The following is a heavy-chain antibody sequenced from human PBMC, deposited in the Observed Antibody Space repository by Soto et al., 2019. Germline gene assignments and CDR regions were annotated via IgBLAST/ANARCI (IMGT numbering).Heavy chain of an antibody. J-gene: IGHJ6*03. Sequence: EVQLVESGGGLVQPGGSLKLSCAASGFTFSGSAMHWVRQASGKGLEWVGRIRSKPNNYATAYGASVKGTFTTSRDASKNTAYLQMNSLNTEDTAVYYCSRQASDFWSGKPQYYMDVWGKGTTVTVSS. CDR2: IRSKPNNYAT. V-gene: IGHV3-73*01. CDR3: SRQASDFWSGKPQYYMDV. D-gene: IGHD3-3*01. CDR1: GFTFSGSA.